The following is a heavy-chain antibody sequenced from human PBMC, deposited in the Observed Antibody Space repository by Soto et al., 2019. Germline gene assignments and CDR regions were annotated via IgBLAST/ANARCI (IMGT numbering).Heavy chain of an antibody. CDR1: GFTFSSYW. J-gene: IGHJ3*02. Sequence: GGSLRLSCAASGFTFSSYWMSWVRQAPGKGLEWVANIKQDGSEKYYVDSVKGRFTISRDNAKNSLYLQMNSLRAEETAVYYCAREIAGYSGYDEDDDFDIWGQGTMVTVSS. V-gene: IGHV3-7*01. D-gene: IGHD5-12*01. CDR3: AREIAGYSGYDEDDDFDI. CDR2: IKQDGSEK.